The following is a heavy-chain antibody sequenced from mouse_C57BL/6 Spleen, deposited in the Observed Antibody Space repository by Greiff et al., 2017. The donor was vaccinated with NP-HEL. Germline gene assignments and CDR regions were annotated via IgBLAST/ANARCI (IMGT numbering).Heavy chain of an antibody. V-gene: IGHV1-61*01. D-gene: IGHD2-2*01. CDR1: GYTFTSYW. Sequence: QVQLQQPGAELVRPGSSVKLSCKASGYTFTSYWMDWVKQRPGQGLEWIGNIYPSDSETHYNQKFKDKATLTVDKSSSTAYMQLSSLTSEDSAVYYGARSTMVTTDWYFDVWGTGTTVTVSS. CDR3: ARSTMVTTDWYFDV. CDR2: IYPSDSET. J-gene: IGHJ1*03.